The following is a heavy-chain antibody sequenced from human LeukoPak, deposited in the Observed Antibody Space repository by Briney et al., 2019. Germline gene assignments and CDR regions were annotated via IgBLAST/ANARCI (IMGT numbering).Heavy chain of an antibody. Sequence: GGSLRLSCAASGFTFSSYNMNWVRQAPGKGLEWVSCISSRSNYIYLADSLKGRFTISRDNAKNSLYLQMNSLRAEDAAVYYCARDRAVYSDSRGYYPDAFDIWGQGTMVTVSS. CDR2: ISSRSNYI. CDR3: ARDRAVYSDSRGYYPDAFDI. D-gene: IGHD3-22*01. CDR1: GFTFSSYN. J-gene: IGHJ3*02. V-gene: IGHV3-21*01.